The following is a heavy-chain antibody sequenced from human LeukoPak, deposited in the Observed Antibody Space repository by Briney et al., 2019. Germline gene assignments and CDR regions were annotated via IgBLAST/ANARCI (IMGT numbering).Heavy chain of an antibody. J-gene: IGHJ6*02. Sequence: GGSLRLSCAASRFIFSSYGIHWVRQAPGKGLEWVAVIWYDGSNKYYADSVKGRFTISRDNSKNTLYLQMNSLRADDTAVYYCARDLKDGYNYGYYYGMDVWGQGTTVIVSS. D-gene: IGHD5-24*01. CDR1: RFIFSSYG. V-gene: IGHV3-33*01. CDR2: IWYDGSNK. CDR3: ARDLKDGYNYGYYYGMDV.